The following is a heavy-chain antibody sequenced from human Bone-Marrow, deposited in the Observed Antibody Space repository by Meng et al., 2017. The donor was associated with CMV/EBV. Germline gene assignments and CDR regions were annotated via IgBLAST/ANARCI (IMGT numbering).Heavy chain of an antibody. CDR2: ISSSGGNT. V-gene: IGHV3-23*01. D-gene: IGHD2-15*01. CDR1: GLSINIYA. CDR3: AKVGGLGPTIQGYYFDH. J-gene: IGHJ4*02. Sequence: GGSLRLSCAASGLSINIYAMSWVRQAPGKGLEWVSGISSSGGNTYYAGSVEGRFTISRDNSKNRLYLQMNSLRVEDTAVYYCAKVGGLGPTIQGYYFDHWGQGARVTVSS.